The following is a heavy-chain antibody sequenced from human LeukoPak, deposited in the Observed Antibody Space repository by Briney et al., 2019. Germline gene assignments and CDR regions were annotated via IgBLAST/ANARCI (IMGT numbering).Heavy chain of an antibody. CDR3: ARHRDSGYLVGNFDY. D-gene: IGHD5-12*01. V-gene: IGHV5-51*01. J-gene: IGHJ4*02. CDR2: IYPGDSDT. Sequence: GGSLQISCKTSGYSFTNYWIDWVRQVPGKGLEWMGIIYPGDSDTRYSPSFQGQVTISADKSISTAYLQWSSLKASDTAMYYCARHRDSGYLVGNFDYWGQGTLVTVSS. CDR1: GYSFTNYW.